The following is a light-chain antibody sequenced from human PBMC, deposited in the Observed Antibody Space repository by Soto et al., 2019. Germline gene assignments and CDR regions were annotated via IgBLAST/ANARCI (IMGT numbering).Light chain of an antibody. Sequence: QSVLTQPPSASGTPGQRVTISCSGSSSNIGSNTVKWYQQLPGTAPKLLIYSNDQRPSGVPDRVSGSRSGTSASLAISGLQSEDEADYYCAAWDDSVNGYVFGRGTKVTVL. J-gene: IGLJ1*01. CDR2: SND. CDR1: SSNIGSNT. CDR3: AAWDDSVNGYV. V-gene: IGLV1-44*01.